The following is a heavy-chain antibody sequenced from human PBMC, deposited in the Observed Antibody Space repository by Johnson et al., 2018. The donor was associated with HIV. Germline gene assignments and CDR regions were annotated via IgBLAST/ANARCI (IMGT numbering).Heavy chain of an antibody. V-gene: IGHV3-13*01. D-gene: IGHD3-3*01. CDR2: IGSAGDT. J-gene: IGHJ3*02. CDR3: AKEGSGIYAFDI. CDR1: GFTFSTYD. Sequence: QLVESGGGVVQPGRSLRLSCAASGFTFSTYDMHWVRQAPGKGLEWVSTIGSAGDTYYADSVKGRFTISRDNSKNTLYLQMNSLRAEDTAVYYCAKEGSGIYAFDIWGQGTMVTVSS.